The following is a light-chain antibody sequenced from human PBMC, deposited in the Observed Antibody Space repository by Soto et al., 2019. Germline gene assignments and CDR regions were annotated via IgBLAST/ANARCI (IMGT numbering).Light chain of an antibody. CDR3: HQYEERPPT. CDR1: HDIANY. V-gene: IGKV1-33*01. CDR2: DAS. Sequence: DIQMTQSPSSLSASVGDRVTMSSQASHDIANYLCWYQQKPGEAPKLLIYDASSLQTGVPSRFSGSGSRTHFTFTITSLQPEDFATYYCHQYEERPPTFGQGTKVDI. J-gene: IGKJ2*01.